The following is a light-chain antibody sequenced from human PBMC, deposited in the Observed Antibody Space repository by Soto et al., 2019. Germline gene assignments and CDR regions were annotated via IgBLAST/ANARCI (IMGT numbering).Light chain of an antibody. CDR1: QSISSW. J-gene: IGKJ3*01. CDR2: DAS. CDR3: QQYNSYSFT. V-gene: IGKV1-5*01. Sequence: DIQMTQSPSTLSASVGDRVTITCRASQSISSWLAWYQQKPGKAPKLLIYDASSLESGVPSRFSGSGSGTEFTLTISSLQPDDFATYYCQQYNSYSFTFGHGTKVDIK.